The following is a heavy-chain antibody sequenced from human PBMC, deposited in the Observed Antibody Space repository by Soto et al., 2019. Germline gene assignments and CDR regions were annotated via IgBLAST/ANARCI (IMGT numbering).Heavy chain of an antibody. Sequence: EVQLVESGGGLVQPGGSLRLSCVGSEFTVSSNYMSWVRQGPGKGLEWVSVIYTDGRTYYADSVKDRFTISRDNSKNTLYLQMNSLRSDDTAVYYCARVGLTYNWFDPWGQGTLVTVSS. CDR3: ARVGLTYNWFDP. CDR2: IYTDGRT. D-gene: IGHD7-27*01. V-gene: IGHV3-66*01. J-gene: IGHJ5*02. CDR1: EFTVSSNY.